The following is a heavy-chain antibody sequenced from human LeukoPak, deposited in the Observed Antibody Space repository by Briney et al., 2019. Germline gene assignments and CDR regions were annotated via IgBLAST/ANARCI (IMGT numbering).Heavy chain of an antibody. CDR2: ISSTGSYI. V-gene: IGHV3-21*01. CDR3: ARPPSSYFSDWFDP. J-gene: IGHJ5*02. CDR1: GFTFSSYS. D-gene: IGHD3-3*01. Sequence: PGGSLRLSCAASGFTFSSYSMNWVRQAPGKGLEWVSSISSTGSYIYYADSVKGRFTISRDNSKNTLYLQMNSLRAEDTAVYYCARPPSSYFSDWFDPWGQGTLVTVSS.